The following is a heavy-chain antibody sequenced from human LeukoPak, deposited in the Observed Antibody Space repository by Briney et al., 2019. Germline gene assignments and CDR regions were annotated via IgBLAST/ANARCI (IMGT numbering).Heavy chain of an antibody. CDR2: ISGSGGST. CDR3: AKNLYNWNGNDAFDI. V-gene: IGHV3-23*01. J-gene: IGHJ3*02. Sequence: GGSLRLSRAASGFTFSSYAMSWVRQAPGKGLEWVSAISGSGGSTYYADSVKGRFTISRDNSKNTLYLQMNSLRAEDTAVYYCAKNLYNWNGNDAFDIWGQGTMVTVSS. D-gene: IGHD1-20*01. CDR1: GFTFSSYA.